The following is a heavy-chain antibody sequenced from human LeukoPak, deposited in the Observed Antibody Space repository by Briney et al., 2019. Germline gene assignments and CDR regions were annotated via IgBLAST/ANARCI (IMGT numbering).Heavy chain of an antibody. D-gene: IGHD6-13*01. CDR1: GGSISSSDYY. CDR3: ARTSYTSSWGF. V-gene: IGHV4-39*01. Sequence: PSETLSLTCTVSGGSISSSDYYWGWIRQPPGKGLEWIGSIYYSGSTYYNPSLKSRVTISVDTSKNQFSLKLSSVTAADTAVYYCARTSYTSSWGFWGQGTLVTVSS. CDR2: IYYSGST. J-gene: IGHJ4*02.